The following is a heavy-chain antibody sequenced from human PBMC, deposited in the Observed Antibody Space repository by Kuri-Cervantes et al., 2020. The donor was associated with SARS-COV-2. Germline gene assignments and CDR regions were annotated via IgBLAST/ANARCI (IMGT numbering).Heavy chain of an antibody. J-gene: IGHJ4*02. Sequence: GESLKISCAASGFTFSSYWMHWVRQASGKGLVWVSRINSDGSSTSYADSVKGRFTISRYNAKNTLYLQMNSLRAEDTSVYYCARDWYYDSSGFDYWGQGTLVTVSS. D-gene: IGHD3-22*01. CDR1: GFTFSSYW. V-gene: IGHV3-74*01. CDR2: INSDGSST. CDR3: ARDWYYDSSGFDY.